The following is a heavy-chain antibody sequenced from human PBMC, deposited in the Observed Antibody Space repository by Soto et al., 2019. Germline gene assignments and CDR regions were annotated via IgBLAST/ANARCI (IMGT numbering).Heavy chain of an antibody. D-gene: IGHD6-13*01. Sequence: QVQLVQSGAEVKKPGSSVKVSCKASGGTFSSYAISWVRQAPGQGLEWMGGIIPIFGTANYAQKFQGRVTITADDSTSTAYMELSSLRSEDTAVYYCALHTSGAAAGTWWFDPWGQGTLVTVSS. J-gene: IGHJ5*02. CDR1: GGTFSSYA. CDR3: ALHTSGAAAGTWWFDP. CDR2: IIPIFGTA. V-gene: IGHV1-69*12.